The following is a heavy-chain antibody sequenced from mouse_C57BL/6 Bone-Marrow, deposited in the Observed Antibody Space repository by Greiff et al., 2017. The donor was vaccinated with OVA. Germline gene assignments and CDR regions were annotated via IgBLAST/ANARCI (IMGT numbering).Heavy chain of an antibody. D-gene: IGHD4-1*01. J-gene: IGHJ4*01. CDR3: TRSGLTSMDY. V-gene: IGHV1-15*01. CDR1: GYTLTDYE. CDR2: IDPETGGT. Sequence: QVQLQQSGAELVRPGASVTLSCKASGYTLTDYEMHWVKQTPVHGLEWIGAIDPETGGTAYNQKFKGKAILTADKSSSTAYMELRSLTSEDSAVYYCTRSGLTSMDYWGQGTSVTVSS.